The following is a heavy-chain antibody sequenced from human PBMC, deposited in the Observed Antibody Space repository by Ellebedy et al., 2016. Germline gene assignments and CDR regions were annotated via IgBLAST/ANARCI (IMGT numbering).Heavy chain of an antibody. CDR1: GVTFSSYA. CDR3: AKDRQGGATDWYFDL. Sequence: GESLKISXAASGVTFSSYAMNWVRQAPGKGLEWVSGISGSGASSYYADSVKGRFTISRDNSKNTLYLQMNSLRAEDTAVYYCAKDRQGGATDWYFDLWGRGTLVTVSS. D-gene: IGHD1-26*01. CDR2: ISGSGASS. J-gene: IGHJ2*01. V-gene: IGHV3-23*01.